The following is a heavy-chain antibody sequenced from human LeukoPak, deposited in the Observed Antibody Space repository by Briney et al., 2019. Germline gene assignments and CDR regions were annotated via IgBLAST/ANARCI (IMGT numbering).Heavy chain of an antibody. V-gene: IGHV4-59*08. CDR1: GGSISSYY. J-gene: IGHJ3*02. CDR2: IYYSGST. CDR3: ARPQDYGDGAFDI. D-gene: IGHD4-17*01. Sequence: SETLSLTCTVSGGSISSYYWSWIRQPPGKGLEWIGNIYYSGSTNYNPSLKSRVTISVDTSKNQFSLKLSSVTAADTAVYYCARPQDYGDGAFDIWGQETMVTVSS.